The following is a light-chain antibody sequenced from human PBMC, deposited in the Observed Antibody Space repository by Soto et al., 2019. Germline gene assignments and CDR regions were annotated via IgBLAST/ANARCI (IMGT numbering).Light chain of an antibody. V-gene: IGKV3-11*01. CDR3: QQRSNWPPT. Sequence: EIVLTQSPATLSLSPGERVTLSCRASQSVSSYLAWYQQKPGQAPRLLIYDVSNRATGIPARFSGSGSGTDFTLGISSLEPEDFAVYYCQQRSNWPPTFGQGTKVEIK. CDR2: DVS. J-gene: IGKJ1*01. CDR1: QSVSSY.